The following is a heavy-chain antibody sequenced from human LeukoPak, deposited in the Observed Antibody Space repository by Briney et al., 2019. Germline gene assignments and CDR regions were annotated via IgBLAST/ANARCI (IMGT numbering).Heavy chain of an antibody. CDR1: GFTFSSYA. CDR2: ISSNGGST. J-gene: IGHJ4*02. CDR3: VKDGDTAMVTFDY. D-gene: IGHD5-18*01. V-gene: IGHV3-64D*06. Sequence: GGSLRLSCSASGFTFSSYAMHWVGQAPGKGLEYVSAISSNGGSTYYADSVKGRFTISRDNSKNTLYLQMSSLRAEDTAVYYCVKDGDTAMVTFDYWGQGTLVTVSS.